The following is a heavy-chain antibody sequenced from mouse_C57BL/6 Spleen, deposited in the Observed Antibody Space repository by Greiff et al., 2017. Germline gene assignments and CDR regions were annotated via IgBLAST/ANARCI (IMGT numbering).Heavy chain of an antibody. CDR2: IDPNSGGT. D-gene: IGHD2-3*01. CDR1: GYTFTSYW. V-gene: IGHV1-72*01. CDR3: AREDDGYLYYFDY. Sequence: QQSCKASGYTFTSYWMHWVKQRPGRGLEWIGRIDPNSGGTKYNEKFKSKATLTVDKPSSTAYMQLSSLTSEDSAVYYCAREDDGYLYYFDYWGQGTTLTVSS. J-gene: IGHJ2*01.